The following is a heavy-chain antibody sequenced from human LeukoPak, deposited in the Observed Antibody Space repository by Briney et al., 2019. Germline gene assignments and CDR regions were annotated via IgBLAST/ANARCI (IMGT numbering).Heavy chain of an antibody. CDR3: ARVGVCSSTSCYRWYYYYMDV. CDR2: ISSSSSTI. V-gene: IGHV3-48*04. J-gene: IGHJ6*03. Sequence: GGSLRLSCAASGFTFSSYSMNWVRQAPGKGLEWVSYISSSSSTIYYADSVKGRFTISRDNAKNSLYLQMNSLRAEDTAVYYCARVGVCSSTSCYRWYYYYMDVWGKGTTVNVSS. CDR1: GFTFSSYS. D-gene: IGHD2-2*01.